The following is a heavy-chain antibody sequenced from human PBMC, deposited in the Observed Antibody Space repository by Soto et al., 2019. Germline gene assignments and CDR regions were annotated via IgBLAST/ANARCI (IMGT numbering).Heavy chain of an antibody. Sequence: QVQLQESGPGLVKPSQTLSLTCTVSGGSISSGGYYWSWIRQHPGKGLEWIGYIYYSGSTYYNPSLKCRVTISVDTSKNQFSLKLSSVTAADTAVYYCARDGPPTRQYYYGMDVWGQGTTVTVSS. V-gene: IGHV4-31*03. CDR3: ARDGPPTRQYYYGMDV. CDR1: GGSISSGGYY. CDR2: IYYSGST. J-gene: IGHJ6*02.